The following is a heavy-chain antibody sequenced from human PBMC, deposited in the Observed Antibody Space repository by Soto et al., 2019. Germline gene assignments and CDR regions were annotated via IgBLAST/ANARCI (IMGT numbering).Heavy chain of an antibody. D-gene: IGHD3-3*01. CDR3: ARPLDFWSGLYQDGMDV. V-gene: IGHV1-3*01. CDR2: INAGNGNT. J-gene: IGHJ6*02. Sequence: GASVKVSCKASGYTFTSYARHWVRQAPGQRLEWMGWINAGNGNTKYSQKFQGRVTITRDTSASTAYMELSSLRSEDTAVYYCARPLDFWSGLYQDGMDVWGQGTTVTVSS. CDR1: GYTFTSYA.